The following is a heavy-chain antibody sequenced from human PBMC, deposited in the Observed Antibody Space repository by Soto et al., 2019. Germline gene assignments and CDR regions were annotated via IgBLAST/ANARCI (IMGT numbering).Heavy chain of an antibody. J-gene: IGHJ6*02. Sequence: PGGSLRLSCAASGFTFSSYGMHWVRQAPVKGLEWVAVISYDGSNKYYADSVKGRFTISRDNSKNTLYLQMNSLRAEDTAVYYCAKDYGDFYYYYGMDVWGQGTTVTVSS. CDR3: AKDYGDFYYYYGMDV. V-gene: IGHV3-30*18. CDR1: GFTFSSYG. D-gene: IGHD4-17*01. CDR2: ISYDGSNK.